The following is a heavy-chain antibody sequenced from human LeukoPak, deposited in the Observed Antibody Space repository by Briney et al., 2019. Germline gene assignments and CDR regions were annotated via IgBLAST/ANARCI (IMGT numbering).Heavy chain of an antibody. J-gene: IGHJ6*03. CDR1: GFTVSSNY. CDR3: ASGSGSYRTPYYYMDV. Sequence: GGSLRLSCAASGFTVSSNYMSWVRQAPGKGLEWVSVIYSGGSTYYADSVKGRFSISRDNSKNTLYLQMNSLRAEDTAVYYCASGSGSYRTPYYYMDVWGTGTTVTVSS. D-gene: IGHD3-10*01. CDR2: IYSGGST. V-gene: IGHV3-53*01.